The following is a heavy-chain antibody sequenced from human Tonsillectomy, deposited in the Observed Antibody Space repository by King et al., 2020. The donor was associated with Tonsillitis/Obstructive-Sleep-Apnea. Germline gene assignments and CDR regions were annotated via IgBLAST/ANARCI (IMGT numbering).Heavy chain of an antibody. CDR3: AHTLYDTSSSGYFAY. V-gene: IGHV2-5*02. CDR2: IYWDEDK. J-gene: IGHJ4*02. Sequence: TLQESGPTLVKPTETLTLTCTFSGFSLTTSGVGVGWICQRPGKALEWLALIYWDEDKPYSPSLKSRLTITKDTSKNQVVLTMTNVDPEDTATYYCAHTLYDTSSSGYFAYWGQGTLVTVSS. CDR1: GFSLTTSGVG. D-gene: IGHD6-6*01.